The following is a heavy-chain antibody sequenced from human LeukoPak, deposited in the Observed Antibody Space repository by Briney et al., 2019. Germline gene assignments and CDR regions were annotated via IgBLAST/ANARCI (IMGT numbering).Heavy chain of an antibody. CDR3: AHRYCSGGSCRNFDY. Sequence: SGPTLVKPPQTLTLTCTFSGFPLSTSGVGVGWIRQPPGKALEWLALIYWDDDKRYSPSLKSRLTITKDTSKNQVVLTMTNMDPVDTATYYCAHRYCSGGSCRNFDYWGQGTLVTVSS. J-gene: IGHJ4*02. D-gene: IGHD2-15*01. CDR2: IYWDDDK. V-gene: IGHV2-5*02. CDR1: GFPLSTSGVG.